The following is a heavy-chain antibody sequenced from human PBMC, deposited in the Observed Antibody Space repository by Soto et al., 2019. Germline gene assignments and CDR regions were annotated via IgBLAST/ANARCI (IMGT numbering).Heavy chain of an antibody. Sequence: PSETLSLTCTVSGDSISSSSYWGWIRQSPGKGPEWIASIYHGVTTFYNPSLKSRITISVDTSNNQSSLKLRSVTAADTAVYYCARAHVMVVAGSPFDYWGHGTLVTVSS. V-gene: IGHV4-38-2*02. D-gene: IGHD6-19*01. CDR1: GDSISSSSY. CDR3: ARAHVMVVAGSPFDY. CDR2: IYHGVTT. J-gene: IGHJ4*01.